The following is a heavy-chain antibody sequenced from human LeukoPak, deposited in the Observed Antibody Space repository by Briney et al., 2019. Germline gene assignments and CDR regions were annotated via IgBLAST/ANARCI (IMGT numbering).Heavy chain of an antibody. CDR1: GYSISSGYY. Sequence: PSETLSLTCAVSGYSISSGYYWGWIRQPPGKGLEWIGIIYHSGNAYYNPSLKSRVTISVDTSDNQFPLTLSSVTAADTAMYYCARTIAKYNWNYASYASFDYWGQGTLVTVSS. J-gene: IGHJ4*02. D-gene: IGHD1-7*01. CDR2: IYHSGNA. V-gene: IGHV4-38-2*01. CDR3: ARTIAKYNWNYASYASFDY.